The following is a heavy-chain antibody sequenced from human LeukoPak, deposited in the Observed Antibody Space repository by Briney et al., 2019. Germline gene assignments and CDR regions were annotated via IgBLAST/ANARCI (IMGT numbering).Heavy chain of an antibody. V-gene: IGHV3-74*01. D-gene: IGHD6-13*01. CDR1: GFTFSSYW. CDR3: ARNPAVPYIAAAGTFDY. Sequence: SGGSLRLSCAASGFTFSSYWMHWVRQAPGKGLVWVSRINSDGSSTSYADSVKGRFTISRDNAKNTLYLQMSSLRAEDTAVYYCARNPAVPYIAAAGTFDYWGQGTLVTVSS. CDR2: INSDGSST. J-gene: IGHJ4*02.